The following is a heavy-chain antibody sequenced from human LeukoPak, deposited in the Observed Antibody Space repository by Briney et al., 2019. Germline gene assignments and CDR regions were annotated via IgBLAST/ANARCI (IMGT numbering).Heavy chain of an antibody. J-gene: IGHJ6*03. D-gene: IGHD2-15*01. CDR1: GGSISSGDYY. Sequence: SETLSLTCTVSGGSISSGDYYWSWIRQPPGKGLEWIGYIYYSGSTYYNPSLKSRVTISVDTSKNQFSLKLSSVTAADTAVYYCARDCSRRGYYYYYMDVWGKGTTVTVSS. CDR2: IYYSGST. V-gene: IGHV4-30-4*08. CDR3: ARDCSRRGYYYYYMDV.